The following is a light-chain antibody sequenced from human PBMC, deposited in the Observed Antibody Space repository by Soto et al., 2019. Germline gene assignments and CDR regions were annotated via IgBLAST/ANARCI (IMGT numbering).Light chain of an antibody. CDR2: DVS. CDR1: SSDVGAYNY. V-gene: IGLV2-11*01. CDR3: FSFTTTSTHV. J-gene: IGLJ1*01. Sequence: QSVLTQPRSVSGSPGQSVTISCTGTSSDVGAYNYVSWYQQHPGKAPKLMTYDVSKRPSGVPDRFSGSKSGNTASLTISGLQAEDEAEYFCFSFTTTSTHVFGTGTKVTVL.